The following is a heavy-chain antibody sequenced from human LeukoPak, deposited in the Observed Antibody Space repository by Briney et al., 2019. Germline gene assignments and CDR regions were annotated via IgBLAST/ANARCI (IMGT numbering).Heavy chain of an antibody. D-gene: IGHD3-22*01. CDR3: ARDRSMIVTN. Sequence: SQTLSLTCTVSGGSISSGSYYWSWIRQPAGNGLEWIGRIYTSGSTNYNPSLKSRVTISVDTSKNQFSLKLGSVTAADTAVYYCARDRSMIVTNWGQGTLVTVSS. CDR2: IYTSGST. J-gene: IGHJ4*02. CDR1: GGSISSGSYY. V-gene: IGHV4-61*02.